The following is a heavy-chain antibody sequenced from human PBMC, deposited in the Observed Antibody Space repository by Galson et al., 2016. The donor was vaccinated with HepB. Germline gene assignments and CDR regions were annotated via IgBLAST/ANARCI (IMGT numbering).Heavy chain of an antibody. CDR2: LYPNGNT. J-gene: IGHJ6*02. Sequence: SLRLSCAASGVSVSDNFLTWVRQAPGKGLEWVSTLYPNGNTFYADPVRGRFTISRDNSKNTLFYQMYSLRREDTAVYYCTTLMGWGSRPYYYDNMDVWGQGTTVIVSS. V-gene: IGHV3-53*01. CDR3: TTLMGWGSRPYYYDNMDV. CDR1: GVSVSDNF. D-gene: IGHD3-16*01.